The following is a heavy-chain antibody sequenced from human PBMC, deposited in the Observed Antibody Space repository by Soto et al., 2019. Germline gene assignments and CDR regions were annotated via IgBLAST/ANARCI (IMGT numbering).Heavy chain of an antibody. Sequence: ASVKVSCKASGGTFTSYGITWVRQAPGHGLEWMGWISAYNANTNYAQKLQGRVNMTTDTSTSTVYMELRSLRSDDTAVYYCASPRGYSYGLGYWGQGTLVTVSS. J-gene: IGHJ4*02. CDR2: ISAYNANT. CDR1: GGTFTSYG. V-gene: IGHV1-18*01. D-gene: IGHD5-18*01. CDR3: ASPRGYSYGLGY.